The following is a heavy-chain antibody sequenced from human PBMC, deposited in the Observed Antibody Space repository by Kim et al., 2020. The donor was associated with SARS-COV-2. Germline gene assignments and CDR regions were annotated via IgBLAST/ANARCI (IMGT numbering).Heavy chain of an antibody. CDR1: GFTFSSYS. CDR3: ARADDYGDYGYWFDP. D-gene: IGHD4-17*01. Sequence: GGSLRLSCAASGFTFSSYSMNWVRQAPGKGLEWVSSISSSSSYIYYADSVKGRFTISRDNAKNSLYLQMNSLRAEDTAVYYCARADDYGDYGYWFDPWGQGTLVTVSS. V-gene: IGHV3-21*01. J-gene: IGHJ5*02. CDR2: ISSSSSYI.